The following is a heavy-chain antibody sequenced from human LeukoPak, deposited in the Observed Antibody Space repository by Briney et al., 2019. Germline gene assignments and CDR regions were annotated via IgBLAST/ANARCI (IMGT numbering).Heavy chain of an antibody. J-gene: IGHJ4*02. V-gene: IGHV5-10-1*01. CDR1: GYSFTSYW. CDR2: IEPSDSYT. Sequence: GEPLKISCKGSGYSFTSYWINWVRQMAGKGLEWMGRIEPSDSYTNYSPSFQGHVTISADKSINTAYLQWSSLKASDTAMYYCARVPRGANSMVATSPPFDYWGQGTLVTVSS. CDR3: ARVPRGANSMVATSPPFDY. D-gene: IGHD5-12*01.